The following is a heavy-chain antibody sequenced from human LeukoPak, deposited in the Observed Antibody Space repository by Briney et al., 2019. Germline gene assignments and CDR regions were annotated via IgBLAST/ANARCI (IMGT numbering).Heavy chain of an antibody. Sequence: SVKVSCKASGGTFSSYAISWVRQAPGQGLEWMGGIIPIFGTANYAQKFQGRVTIITDESTSTAYMELSSLRSEDTAVYYCARVVLVVVPAAIADYYYMDVWGKGTTVTVSS. CDR1: GGTFSSYA. CDR2: IIPIFGTA. D-gene: IGHD2-2*01. V-gene: IGHV1-69*05. CDR3: ARVVLVVVPAAIADYYYMDV. J-gene: IGHJ6*03.